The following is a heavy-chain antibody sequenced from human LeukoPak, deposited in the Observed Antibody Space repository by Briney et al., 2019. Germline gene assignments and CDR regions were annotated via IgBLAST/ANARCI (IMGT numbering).Heavy chain of an antibody. J-gene: IGHJ3*02. CDR3: ARAHVDTATTTREAFDI. D-gene: IGHD5-18*01. CDR2: IIPIFGTA. V-gene: IGHV1-69*13. Sequence: ASVKVSCKASGGTFSSYAISWVRQAPGQGLEWMGGIIPIFGTANYAQKFQGRVTITADESTGTAYMELSSLRSEDTAVYYCARAHVDTATTTREAFDIWGQGTMVTVSS. CDR1: GGTFSSYA.